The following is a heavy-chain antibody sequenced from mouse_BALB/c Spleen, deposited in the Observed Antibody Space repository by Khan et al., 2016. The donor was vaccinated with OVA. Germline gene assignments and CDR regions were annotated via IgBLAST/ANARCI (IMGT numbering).Heavy chain of an antibody. Sequence: QVQLKQSGAELMRPGASVKLSCKTSGYIFTSYWIHWVKQRSGQGLEWIARIYPGTGNTYYNEKFKDKATLTADKSSNTAYMPLSSLISEDSSVKFCAREDPLCYFDYWGQGTTLTVSS. CDR2: IYPGTGNT. J-gene: IGHJ2*01. CDR3: AREDPLCYFDY. CDR1: GYIFTSYW. V-gene: IGHV1-76*01. D-gene: IGHD1-1*01.